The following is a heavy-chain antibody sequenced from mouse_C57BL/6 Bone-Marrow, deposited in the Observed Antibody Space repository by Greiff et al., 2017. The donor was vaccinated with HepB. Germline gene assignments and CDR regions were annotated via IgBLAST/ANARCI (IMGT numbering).Heavy chain of an antibody. Sequence: LQESGAELARPGASVKLSCKASGYTFTSYGISWVKQRTGQGLEWIGEIYPRSGNTYYNEKFKGKATLTADKSSSTAYMELRSLTSEDSAVYFCERSRATGVAPFAYWGQGTLVTVSA. CDR3: ERSRATGVAPFAY. J-gene: IGHJ3*01. CDR1: GYTFTSYG. V-gene: IGHV1-81*01. D-gene: IGHD1-1*01. CDR2: IYPRSGNT.